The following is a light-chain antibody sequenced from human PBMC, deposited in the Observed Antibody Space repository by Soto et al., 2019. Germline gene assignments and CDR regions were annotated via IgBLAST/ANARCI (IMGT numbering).Light chain of an antibody. Sequence: IQMTQAPSTLSASLGDRVTITCRASQSISGWLAWYQQKPGKAPKLLIYETSNVQSGVPSRFSGSGSATDFNLTISGLQPDDFATYYCQQYSAYPLTFGGGTKVEI. CDR1: QSISGW. V-gene: IGKV1-5*03. CDR3: QQYSAYPLT. CDR2: ETS. J-gene: IGKJ4*01.